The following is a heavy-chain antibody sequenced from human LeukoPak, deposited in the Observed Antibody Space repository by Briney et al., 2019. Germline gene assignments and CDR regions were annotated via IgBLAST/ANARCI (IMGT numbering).Heavy chain of an antibody. D-gene: IGHD2-8*01. CDR2: ITISGRTA. J-gene: IGHJ4*02. Sequence: GGSLRLSCVASGFTFSNYAMSWVRQAPGKGLEWVSGITISGRTAYYADSVKGRFTISRDNFKNTLYLQMNSLRAEDTAVYYCAKRGCVTNGCPYYFDYWGQGTLVTVSS. V-gene: IGHV3-23*01. CDR3: AKRGCVTNGCPYYFDY. CDR1: GFTFSNYA.